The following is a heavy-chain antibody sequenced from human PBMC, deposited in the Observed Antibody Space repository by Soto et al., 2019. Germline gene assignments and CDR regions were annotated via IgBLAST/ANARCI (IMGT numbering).Heavy chain of an antibody. CDR3: AMLRFFEWLSRYYYYGIDV. Sequence: QVQLVQSGAEVKKPGSSVKVSCKASGGTFSSYAMSWVRQAPGQGLEWMGGIIPILGTANYAQKFQGRVTITADESTRRAYRELRSLGSEDTAVYYCAMLRFFEWLSRYYYYGIDVWGQGTTVTVSS. CDR1: GGTFSSYA. J-gene: IGHJ6*02. V-gene: IGHV1-69*01. CDR2: IIPILGTA. D-gene: IGHD3-3*01.